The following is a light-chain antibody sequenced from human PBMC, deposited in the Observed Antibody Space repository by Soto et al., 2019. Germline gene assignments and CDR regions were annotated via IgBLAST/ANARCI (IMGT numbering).Light chain of an antibody. J-gene: IGKJ1*01. CDR1: QIVTSDY. CDR2: GAF. V-gene: IGKV3-20*01. CDR3: HQYGKSPRT. Sequence: DIVLTQSPGTLSLSPGERVTLSCRASQIVTSDYLAWYHQAPGQAPRLLIYGAFNRATGISDRFSGSGSGTDFTLPISKLEPGDFGVYFCHQYGKSPRTFGQGTKVEIK.